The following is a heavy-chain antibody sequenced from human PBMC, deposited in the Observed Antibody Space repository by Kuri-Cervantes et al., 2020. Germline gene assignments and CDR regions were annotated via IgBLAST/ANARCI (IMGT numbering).Heavy chain of an antibody. D-gene: IGHD4-17*01. J-gene: IGHJ3*02. Sequence: GESLKISCAASGFTFSSYAMHWVRQAPGKGLEWVAVISYDGSNKYYADSVKGRFTISRDNSKNTLYLQMNSLRAEDTAVYYCASGAAAAFDIWGQGTMVTVSS. CDR3: ASGAAAAFDI. CDR2: ISYDGSNK. V-gene: IGHV3-30-3*01. CDR1: GFTFSSYA.